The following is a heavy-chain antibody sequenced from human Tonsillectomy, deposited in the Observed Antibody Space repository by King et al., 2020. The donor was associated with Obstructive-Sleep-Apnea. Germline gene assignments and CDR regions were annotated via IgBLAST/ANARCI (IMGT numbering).Heavy chain of an antibody. V-gene: IGHV3-21*01. Sequence: VQLVESGGGLVKPGGSLRLSCAASGFTFSSYSMNWVRQAPGKGLEWVSSISSSSSYIYYADSVKGRFTISRDNAKNSLYLQMNSLRAEDTAVYYCAGGDHSSGWPFGYWGQGTLVTVSS. J-gene: IGHJ4*02. D-gene: IGHD6-19*01. CDR1: GFTFSSYS. CDR3: AGGDHSSGWPFGY. CDR2: ISSSSSYI.